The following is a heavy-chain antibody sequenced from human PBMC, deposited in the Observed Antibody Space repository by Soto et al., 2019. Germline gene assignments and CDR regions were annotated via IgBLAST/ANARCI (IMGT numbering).Heavy chain of an antibody. D-gene: IGHD6-19*01. V-gene: IGHV4-39*01. CDR2: IYYSGST. CDR1: GGSISSSSYY. Sequence: SETLSLTSTVSGGSISSSSYYWGWIRQPPGKGLEWTGSIYYSGSTYYNPSLKSRVTISVDTSKNQFSLKLSSVTAADTAVYYCARHRAGIAVAGTRGNIDYWGQGTLVTVSP. CDR3: ARHRAGIAVAGTRGNIDY. J-gene: IGHJ4*02.